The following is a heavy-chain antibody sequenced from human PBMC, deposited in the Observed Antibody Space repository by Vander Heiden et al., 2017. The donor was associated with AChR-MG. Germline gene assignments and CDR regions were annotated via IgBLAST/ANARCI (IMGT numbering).Heavy chain of an antibody. D-gene: IGHD6-19*01. CDR3: TGARFGSGWYWWFDP. Sequence: EVQLVESGGGLVQPGGSLRLSCAASGFTFSSYWMRWVRQAPGKGLEWVANIKQDGSEKYYVDSVKGRFTISRDNAKNSLYLQMNSLRAEDTAVYYCTGARFGSGWYWWFDPWGQGTLVTVSS. CDR1: GFTFSSYW. CDR2: IKQDGSEK. V-gene: IGHV3-7*01. J-gene: IGHJ5*02.